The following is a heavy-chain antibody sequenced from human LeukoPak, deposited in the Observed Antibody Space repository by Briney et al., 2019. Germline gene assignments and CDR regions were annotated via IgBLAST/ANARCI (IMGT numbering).Heavy chain of an antibody. CDR1: GFTFSSYG. CDR3: AKDEGWLYSNYSPYFDY. CDR2: ISGSGGST. J-gene: IGHJ4*02. Sequence: GGSLRLSCAASGFTFSSYGMHWVRQAPGKGLEWVSAISGSGGSTYYADSVKGRFTISRDNSKNTLYLQMNSLRAEDTAVYYCAKDEGWLYSNYSPYFDYWGQGTLVTVSS. V-gene: IGHV3-23*01. D-gene: IGHD4-11*01.